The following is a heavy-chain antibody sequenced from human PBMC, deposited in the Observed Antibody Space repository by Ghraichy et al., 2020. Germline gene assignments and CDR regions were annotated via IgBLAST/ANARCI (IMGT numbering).Heavy chain of an antibody. J-gene: IGHJ3*02. V-gene: IGHV3-21*01. CDR2: ISSSSYI. CDR1: GFTFSSYS. D-gene: IGHD3-22*01. CDR3: ARGFGSGYYPHAFDI. Sequence: GESLNISCAASGFTFSSYSMNWVRQAPGKGLEWVSSISSSSYIYYADSVKGRFTISRDNAKNSLYLQMNSLRAEDTAVYYCARGFGSGYYPHAFDIWGQGTMVTVSS.